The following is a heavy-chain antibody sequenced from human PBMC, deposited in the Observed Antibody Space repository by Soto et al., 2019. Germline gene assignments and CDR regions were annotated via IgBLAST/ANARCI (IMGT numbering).Heavy chain of an antibody. J-gene: IGHJ6*02. D-gene: IGHD2-2*01. Sequence: QVQLVQSGAEVKKPGASVEVSCKASGYTFTTYFLHWVRQAPGQGFEWMGRINPTGGDTTYAQNFQGRVTVTRDTSTSTAYIEVGSLTSKDTAVYYCARGSYASNVFIMDVWGQGTTVTVSS. CDR1: GYTFTTYF. CDR3: ARGSYASNVFIMDV. V-gene: IGHV1-46*01. CDR2: INPTGGDT.